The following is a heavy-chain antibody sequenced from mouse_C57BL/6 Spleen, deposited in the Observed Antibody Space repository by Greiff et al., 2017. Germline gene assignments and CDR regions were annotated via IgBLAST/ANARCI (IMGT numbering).Heavy chain of an antibody. J-gene: IGHJ4*01. CDR2: ISSGSSTI. CDR3: ARKVTGGYYAMDY. D-gene: IGHD2-2*01. V-gene: IGHV5-17*01. Sequence: EVKVVESGGGLVKPGGSLKLSCAASGFTFSDYGMHWVRQAPEKGLEWVAYISSGSSTIYYADTVKGRFTISRDNAKNTLFLQMTSLRSEDTAMYYGARKVTGGYYAMDYWGPGTSVTVSS. CDR1: GFTFSDYG.